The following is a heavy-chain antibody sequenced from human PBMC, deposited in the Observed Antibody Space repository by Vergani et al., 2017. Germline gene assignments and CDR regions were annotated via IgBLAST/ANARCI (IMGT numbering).Heavy chain of an antibody. CDR1: GGSITSSSYY. CDR2: FYYRGST. Sequence: QLQLQESGPGLVKPSETLSLTCTVSGGSITSSSYYWGWIRQPPGKGLEWIGSFYYRGSTSYKPSLKSRVTISVDTSKNQFSLKLTSVTAADTAVYYCAQYYYDSSGYYGGRIDYWGQGTLVTVSS. D-gene: IGHD3-22*01. J-gene: IGHJ4*02. CDR3: AQYYYDSSGYYGGRIDY. V-gene: IGHV4-39*07.